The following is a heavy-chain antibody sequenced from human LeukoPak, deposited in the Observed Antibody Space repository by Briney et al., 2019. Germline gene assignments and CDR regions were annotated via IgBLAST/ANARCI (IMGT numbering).Heavy chain of an antibody. CDR2: INYSGSN. Sequence: KPSETLSLTCAIYSDSLSGYCWSWVRQPRGRGMGWIGEINYSGSNNYNPSRKGGVTISEEKSKNQFSLKLSSVTAADTAVYYCARGRGGYPDWGQGTMVTVSS. CDR1: SDSLSGYC. D-gene: IGHD5-12*01. CDR3: ARGRGGYPD. V-gene: IGHV4-34*01. J-gene: IGHJ3*01.